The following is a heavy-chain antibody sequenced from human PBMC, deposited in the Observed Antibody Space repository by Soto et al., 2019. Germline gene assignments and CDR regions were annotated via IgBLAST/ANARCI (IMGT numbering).Heavy chain of an antibody. CDR1: GGSISSSSYY. CDR3: ARHFLEWLPNAWFDP. V-gene: IGHV4-39*01. CDR2: IYYSGST. D-gene: IGHD3-3*01. Sequence: SETLSLTCTVSGGSISSSSYYWGWIRQPPGKGLEWIGSIYYSGSTYYNPSLKSRVTISVDTSKNQFSLKLSSVTAADTAVYYCARHFLEWLPNAWFDPWGQGTLVTVSS. J-gene: IGHJ5*02.